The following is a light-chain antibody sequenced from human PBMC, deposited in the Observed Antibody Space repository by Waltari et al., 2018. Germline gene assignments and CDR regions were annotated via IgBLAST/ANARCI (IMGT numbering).Light chain of an antibody. CDR3: LQTFSVPPT. CDR1: QHIDIY. Sequence: DIQMRQSPSSLSASVGARVTITCRANQHIDIYLSWYQKKPGKAPKLLIYITSALQGGVPSRYSGSGSGTGFTLTISSLQPEDFATYYCLQTFSVPPTFGQGTKVEV. CDR2: ITS. V-gene: IGKV1-39*01. J-gene: IGKJ1*01.